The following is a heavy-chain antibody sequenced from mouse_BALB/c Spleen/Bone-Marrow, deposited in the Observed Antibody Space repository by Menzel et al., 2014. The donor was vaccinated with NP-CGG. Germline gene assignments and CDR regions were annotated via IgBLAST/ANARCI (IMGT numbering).Heavy chain of an antibody. Sequence: VQLKESGPELVKPGASVKVSCKASGYAFTSYNMYWVKQSHGKSLEWIGYIDPYTGGTFYNQKFKGKATLTVDKSSSTAYMHLNSLTSEDSAVYYCARNLGYGYFDYWGQGTTLTVSS. D-gene: IGHD3-1*01. V-gene: IGHV1S135*01. CDR2: IDPYTGGT. J-gene: IGHJ2*01. CDR3: ARNLGYGYFDY. CDR1: GYAFTSYN.